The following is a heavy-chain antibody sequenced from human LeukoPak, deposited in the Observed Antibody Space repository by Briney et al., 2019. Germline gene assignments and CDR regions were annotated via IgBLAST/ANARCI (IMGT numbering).Heavy chain of an antibody. D-gene: IGHD4-17*01. V-gene: IGHV3-66*02. CDR1: GFTVSSNY. CDR2: IYSGGST. J-gene: IGHJ4*02. CDR3: ARDHMTTVTQYYFDS. Sequence: PGGFLRLSCAASGFTVSSNYMSWVRQAPGKGLEWVSVIYSGGSTYYADSVKGRFTISRDNSKSTLYLQMNSLRAEDTAVYYCARDHMTTVTQYYFDSWGQGTLVTVSS.